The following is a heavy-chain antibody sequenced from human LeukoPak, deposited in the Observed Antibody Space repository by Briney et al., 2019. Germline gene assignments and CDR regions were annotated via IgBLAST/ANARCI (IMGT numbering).Heavy chain of an antibody. CDR2: IDFTGSTI. J-gene: IGHJ6*04. D-gene: IGHD3-10*02. CDR3: AELGITMIGGV. CDR1: GFTFSNYE. Sequence: GGSLRLSCAASGFTFSNYEMNWVRQAPGKGLEWVSYIDFTGSTIHYADSVKGRFTISRDNAKNSLYLQMNSLRAEDTAVYYCAELGITMIGGVWGKGTTVTISS. V-gene: IGHV3-48*03.